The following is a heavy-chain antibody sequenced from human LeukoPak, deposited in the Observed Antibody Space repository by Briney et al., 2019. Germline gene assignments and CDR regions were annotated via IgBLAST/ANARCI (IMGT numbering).Heavy chain of an antibody. D-gene: IGHD4-17*01. CDR2: IWYDGSNK. CDR1: GFTFSSYG. CDR3: ARDGGDYSYYYYGMDV. J-gene: IGHJ6*02. Sequence: GGSLRLSCAASGFTFSSYGMHWVRQAPGKGLEWVAVIWYDGSNKYYADSVKGRFTISRDNSKNTLYLQMNSLRAEDTAVYYCARDGGDYSYYYYGMDVWGQGTTVTVSS. V-gene: IGHV3-33*08.